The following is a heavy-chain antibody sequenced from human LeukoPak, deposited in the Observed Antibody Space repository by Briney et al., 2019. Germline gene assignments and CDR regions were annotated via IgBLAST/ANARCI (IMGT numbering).Heavy chain of an antibody. CDR1: GYTFTSYG. V-gene: IGHV1-2*02. CDR2: INPNSGGT. D-gene: IGHD2-2*01. Sequence: ASVKVSCKASGYTFTSYGISWVRQAPGQGLEWMGWINPNSGGTNYAQKFQGRVTMTRDTSISTAYMELSRLRSDDTAVYYCARDPNIVVVPAAENWFDPWGQGTLVTVSS. CDR3: ARDPNIVVVPAAENWFDP. J-gene: IGHJ5*02.